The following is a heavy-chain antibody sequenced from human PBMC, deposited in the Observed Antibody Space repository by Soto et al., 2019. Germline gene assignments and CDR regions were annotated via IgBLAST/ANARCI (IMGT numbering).Heavy chain of an antibody. D-gene: IGHD3-3*01. Sequence: GGSLRLSCAASGFTFSDYYMSWIRQAPGKGLEWVSYISSSSGYTNYADSVKGRFTISRDNAKKSLYLQMNSLRAEDTAVYYCDSDPDRDSYWGQGTLVTVSS. J-gene: IGHJ4*02. CDR3: DSDPDRDSY. CDR2: ISSSSGYT. V-gene: IGHV3-11*05. CDR1: GFTFSDYY.